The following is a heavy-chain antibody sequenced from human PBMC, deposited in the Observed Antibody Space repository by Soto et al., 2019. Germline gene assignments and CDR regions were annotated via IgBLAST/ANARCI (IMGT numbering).Heavy chain of an antibody. Sequence: QVQLVQSGTEVKKTGASVEVSCKVSGYTFTSYGISWVRQAPGQGLEWMGWITAFNGKTNYAQKFQDRLTMTTDTSTSTAYLELRSLRSDDTAIYYCARDTVMGMSLSHGMDVWGQGNTITLS. CDR1: GYTFTSYG. D-gene: IGHD7-27*01. J-gene: IGHJ6*01. V-gene: IGHV1-18*04. CDR3: ARDTVMGMSLSHGMDV. CDR2: ITAFNGKT.